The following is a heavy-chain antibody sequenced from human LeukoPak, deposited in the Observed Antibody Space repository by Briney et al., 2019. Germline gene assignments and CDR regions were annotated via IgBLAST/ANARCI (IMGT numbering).Heavy chain of an antibody. D-gene: IGHD2-2*01. V-gene: IGHV4-34*01. CDR2: INHSGST. Sequence: SETLSLTCAVYGGSFSGYYWSWIRQPPGQGLEGIGDINHSGSTNYNPSLKSRVTISVDTAKNQFSLKLSSVTAADTAVYYCARGRGVVPAAQAPYYYMDVWGKGTTVTVSS. CDR3: ARGRGVVPAAQAPYYYMDV. CDR1: GGSFSGYY. J-gene: IGHJ6*03.